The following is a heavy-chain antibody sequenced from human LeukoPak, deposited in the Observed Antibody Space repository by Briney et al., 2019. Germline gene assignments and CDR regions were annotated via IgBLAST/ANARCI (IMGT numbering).Heavy chain of an antibody. Sequence: GASVKVSCKASGYTFISYGISWVRQAPGHGLEWMGWISAYNGNTNYAQKVQGRVTMTTDTSTSTAYMELRSLGSDDTAMYYCARERITMFRGYFDYWGQGTLVTVSS. CDR2: ISAYNGNT. CDR1: GYTFISYG. CDR3: ARERITMFRGYFDY. J-gene: IGHJ4*02. D-gene: IGHD3-10*01. V-gene: IGHV1-18*01.